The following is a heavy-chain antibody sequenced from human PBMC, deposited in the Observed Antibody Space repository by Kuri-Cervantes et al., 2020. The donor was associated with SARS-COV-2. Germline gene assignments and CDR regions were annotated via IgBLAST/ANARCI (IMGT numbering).Heavy chain of an antibody. J-gene: IGHJ4*02. CDR3: AKMQIRTIALMPMVRGRNFDH. CDR1: GFTFSSYG. V-gene: IGHV3-30-3*02. Sequence: GESLKISCAASGFTFSSYGMHWVRQAPGKGLEWVAAISYDGSNKYYADSVKGRFTISRDNSKNTLFLQMNSLGAEDTAVYYCAKMQIRTIALMPMVRGRNFDHWGQGTLVTVSS. D-gene: IGHD3-10*01. CDR2: ISYDGSNK.